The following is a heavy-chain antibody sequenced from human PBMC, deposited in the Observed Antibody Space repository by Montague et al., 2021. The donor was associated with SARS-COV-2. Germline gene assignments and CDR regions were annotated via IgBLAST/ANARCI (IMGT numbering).Heavy chain of an antibody. J-gene: IGHJ4*02. Sequence: FLRLSCAASGFTFSDKYMNWVRQAPGKGLEWVSYISSNSRYTDYADSVKGRFTISRDNAKNSLYLQMNSLRAEDTAVYFCARGGLQGTFDYWGQGTLVTVSS. V-gene: IGHV3-11*05. CDR3: ARGGLQGTFDY. CDR1: GFTFSDKY. CDR2: ISSNSRYT. D-gene: IGHD4-11*01.